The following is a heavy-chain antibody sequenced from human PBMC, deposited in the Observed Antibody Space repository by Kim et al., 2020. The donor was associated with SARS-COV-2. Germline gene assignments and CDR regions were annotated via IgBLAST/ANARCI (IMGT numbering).Heavy chain of an antibody. V-gene: IGHV4-34*01. Sequence: SETLSLTCAVYGGSFSGYYWSWIRQPPGKGLEWIGEINHSGSTNYNPFLKSRVTISVDTSKNQFSLKLSSVTAADTAVYYCATEGAQLPGGPYWGQGTLVTVSS. CDR2: INHSGST. J-gene: IGHJ4*02. CDR1: GGSFSGYY. CDR3: ATEGAQLPGGPY. D-gene: IGHD2-2*01.